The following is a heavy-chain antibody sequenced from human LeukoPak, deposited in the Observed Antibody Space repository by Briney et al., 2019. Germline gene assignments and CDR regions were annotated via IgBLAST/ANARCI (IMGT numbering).Heavy chain of an antibody. V-gene: IGHV3-30-3*01. CDR3: ARDIAAAGDYYFDY. D-gene: IGHD6-13*01. J-gene: IGHJ4*02. CDR2: ISYDGSNK. Sequence: GGSLRLSCAASGFTFSSYAMYWVRQAPGKGLEWVAVISYDGSNKYYADSVKGRFTISRDNSKNTLYLQMNSLRAEDTAVYYCARDIAAAGDYYFDYWGQGTLVTVSS. CDR1: GFTFSSYA.